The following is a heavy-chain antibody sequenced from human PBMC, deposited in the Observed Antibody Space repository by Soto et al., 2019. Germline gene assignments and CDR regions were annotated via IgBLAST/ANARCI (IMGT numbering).Heavy chain of an antibody. CDR2: ISSSSSTI. J-gene: IGHJ2*01. CDR1: GFTFSSYS. Sequence: GGSLRLSCAASGFTFSSYSMNWVRQAPGKGLEWVSYISSSSSTIHYADSVKGRFTISRDNAKNSLYLQMNSLRDEDTAVYYCAIYSNYPLWYFDLWGRGTLVTVSS. CDR3: AIYSNYPLWYFDL. V-gene: IGHV3-48*02. D-gene: IGHD4-4*01.